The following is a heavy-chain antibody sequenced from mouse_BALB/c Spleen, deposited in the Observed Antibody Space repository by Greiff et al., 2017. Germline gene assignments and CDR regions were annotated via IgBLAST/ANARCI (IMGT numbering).Heavy chain of an antibody. CDR1: GYSITSDYA. D-gene: IGHD4-1*01. CDR2: ISYSGST. J-gene: IGHJ2*01. CDR3: ARLTGTLYFDY. Sequence: EVKLQESGPGLVKPSQSLSLTCTVTGYSITSDYAWNWIRQFPGNKLEWMGYISYSGSTSYNPSLKSRISITRDTSKNQFFLQLNSVTTEDTATYYCARLTGTLYFDYWGQGTTLTVSS. V-gene: IGHV3-2*02.